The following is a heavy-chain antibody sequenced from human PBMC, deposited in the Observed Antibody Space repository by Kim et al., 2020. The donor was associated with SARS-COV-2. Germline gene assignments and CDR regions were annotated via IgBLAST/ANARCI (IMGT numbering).Heavy chain of an antibody. V-gene: IGHV3-30*03. CDR2: ISYDGSNK. D-gene: IGHD6-25*01. Sequence: GRSLRLSCAASGFTFSSYGMHWVRQAPGKGLEWVAVISYDGSNKYYADSVKGRFTISRDNSKNTLYLQMNSLRAEDTAVYYCARIKYSSVGSGFDYWGQG. CDR1: GFTFSSYG. J-gene: IGHJ4*02. CDR3: ARIKYSSVGSGFDY.